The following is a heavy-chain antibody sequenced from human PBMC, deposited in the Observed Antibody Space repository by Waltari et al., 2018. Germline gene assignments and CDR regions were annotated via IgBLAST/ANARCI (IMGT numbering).Heavy chain of an antibody. CDR1: GGSVDTPTHY. V-gene: IGHV4-39*01. D-gene: IGHD5-12*01. Sequence: QLQLQEAGPGPVKPSGTLSLTRRVSGGSVDTPTHYGSWIRQPPGQGLEWIGTISYAGTTYTNPSLRSRLTMSRDTSKNQLSLTLGSTTAADTAVYYCATYIGASVGTAAFDVWGQGTMVTVSS. CDR2: ISYAGTT. CDR3: ATYIGASVGTAAFDV. J-gene: IGHJ3*01.